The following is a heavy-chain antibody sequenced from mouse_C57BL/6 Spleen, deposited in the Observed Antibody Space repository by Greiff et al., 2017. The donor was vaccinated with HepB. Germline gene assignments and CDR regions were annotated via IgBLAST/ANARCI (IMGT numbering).Heavy chain of an antibody. CDR3: ASGIRYFDV. Sequence: QVQLQQPGAELVKPGASVKLSCKASGYTFTSYWMQWVKQRPGQGLEWIGEIDPSDSYTNYNQKFKGKATLTVDTSSSTAYMQLSSLTSEDSAVYYCASGIRYFDVWGKGTTVTVSS. V-gene: IGHV1-50*01. J-gene: IGHJ1*03. D-gene: IGHD5-2*01. CDR2: IDPSDSYT. CDR1: GYTFTSYW.